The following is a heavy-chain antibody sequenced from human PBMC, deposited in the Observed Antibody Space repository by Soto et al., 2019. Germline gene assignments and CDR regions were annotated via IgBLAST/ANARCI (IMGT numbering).Heavy chain of an antibody. CDR1: GITFSSHP. CDR2: ISYDGSNK. J-gene: IGHJ4*02. V-gene: IGHV3-30-3*01. D-gene: IGHD6-13*01. CDR3: ARAHTPYSSSWRPYHFDY. Sequence: PGGPLRLSHAAPGITFSSHPMHWVRQAPGKRLEWVAVISYDGSNKYYADSVKGRFTISRDNSKNTLYLQMNSLRAEDTAVYYCARAHTPYSSSWRPYHFDYWGQGTLVTVSS.